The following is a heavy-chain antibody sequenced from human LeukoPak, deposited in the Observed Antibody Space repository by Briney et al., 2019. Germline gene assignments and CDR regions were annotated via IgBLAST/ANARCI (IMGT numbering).Heavy chain of an antibody. J-gene: IGHJ4*02. CDR1: GYSIRNGYF. CDR3: ARDFGGSYYPDFDY. V-gene: IGHV4-38-2*02. Sequence: PSETLSLTCTVSGYSIRNGYFWGWVWQSPGKGLEWIGNIHQSGSTSYNPSLQSRVTISVDTSKNQFSLKLSSVTAADTAVYYCARDFGGSYYPDFDYWGQGTLVTVCS. CDR2: IHQSGST. D-gene: IGHD1-26*01.